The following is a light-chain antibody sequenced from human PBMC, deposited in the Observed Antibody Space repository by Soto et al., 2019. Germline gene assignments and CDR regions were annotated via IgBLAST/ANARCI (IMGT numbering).Light chain of an antibody. V-gene: IGKV1-8*01. Sequence: AIRMTQSPSSFSASTGDRVTITCRASQGISSYLAWYQQKPGKAPKLLIYAASTLQSGVPSRFSGSGSGTDFTLTISCLQSEDFATYYCQQYYSHSSFGGGTKGAIK. J-gene: IGKJ4*01. CDR3: QQYYSHSS. CDR2: AAS. CDR1: QGISSY.